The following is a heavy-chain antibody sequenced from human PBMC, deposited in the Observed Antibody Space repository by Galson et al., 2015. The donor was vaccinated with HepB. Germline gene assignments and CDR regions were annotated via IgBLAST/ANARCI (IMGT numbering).Heavy chain of an antibody. CDR2: ISSSGSTI. D-gene: IGHD4-17*01. Sequence: SLRLSCAASGFTFSCYEMNWVRQAPGKGLEWVSYISSSGSTIYYADSVKGRFTISRDNAKNSLYLQMNSPRAEDTAVYYCARAGMTTVTTGHYYYYGMDVWGQGTTVTVSS. V-gene: IGHV3-48*03. CDR1: GFTFSCYE. J-gene: IGHJ6*02. CDR3: ARAGMTTVTTGHYYYYGMDV.